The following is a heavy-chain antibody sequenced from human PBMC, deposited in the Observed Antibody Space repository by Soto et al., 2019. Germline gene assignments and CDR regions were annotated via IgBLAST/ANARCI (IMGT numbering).Heavy chain of an antibody. V-gene: IGHV4-59*01. CDR2: TYYSGST. CDR1: GGSISSYY. Sequence: QVQLQESGPGLVKPSETLSLTCTVSGGSISSYYWSWIRQPPGKGLEWIGYTYYSGSTNYNPSLXSXAXLXXATSKNPSSLKLSSVTAAATAVYYCASSWGYYFDYWGQGTLVTVSS. CDR3: ASSWGYYFDY. J-gene: IGHJ4*02. D-gene: IGHD3-16*01.